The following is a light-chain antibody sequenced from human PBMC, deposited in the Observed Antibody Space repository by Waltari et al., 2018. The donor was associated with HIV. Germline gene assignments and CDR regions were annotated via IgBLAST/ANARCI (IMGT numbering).Light chain of an antibody. Sequence: QSALTQPPAASGPPGQPVTTSSTATSSVVENNVSVTCSQHHPAKPPKLMIYDVNKRPSGGPDRFSGSKSGNTASLTVSGLQAEDEADYYCSSYAGSNNYVFGSGTKVTVL. CDR1: SSVVENNVS. J-gene: IGLJ1*01. CDR2: DVN. V-gene: IGLV2-8*01. CDR3: SSYAGSNNYV.